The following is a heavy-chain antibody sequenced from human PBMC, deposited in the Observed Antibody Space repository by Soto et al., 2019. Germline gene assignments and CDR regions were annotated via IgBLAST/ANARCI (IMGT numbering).Heavy chain of an antibody. J-gene: IGHJ4*02. CDR3: AAYYYDSSGYDDY. V-gene: IGHV3-30*03. CDR2: ISYDGSNK. CDR1: GFTSSSYG. D-gene: IGHD3-22*01. Sequence: GGSLRLSCAASGFTSSSYGMHWVRQAPGKGLEWVAVISYDGSNKYYADSVKGRFTISRDNSKNTLYLQMNSLRAEDTAVYYCAAYYYDSSGYDDYWGQGTLVTVSS.